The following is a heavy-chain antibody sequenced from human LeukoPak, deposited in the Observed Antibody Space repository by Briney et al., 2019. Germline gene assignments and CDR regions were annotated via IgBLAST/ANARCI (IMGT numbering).Heavy chain of an antibody. CDR3: ARWGYISGWYYLDS. J-gene: IGHJ4*02. CDR2: IRYDGSNK. CDR1: GFTFSSYG. V-gene: IGHV3-30*02. Sequence: GGSLRLSCAASGFTFSSYGMYWVRQAPGKGLEWVAFIRYDGSNKYYADSVKGRFTISRDNSKNTLYLQMNSLRAEDTAVYYCARWGYISGWYYLDSWGQGTLVTVSS. D-gene: IGHD6-19*01.